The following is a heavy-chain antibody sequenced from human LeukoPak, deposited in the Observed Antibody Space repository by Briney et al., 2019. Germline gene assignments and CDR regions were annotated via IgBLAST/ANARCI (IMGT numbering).Heavy chain of an antibody. V-gene: IGHV3-48*03. CDR3: ARDSYDSSGSHDY. D-gene: IGHD3-22*01. J-gene: IGHJ4*02. Sequence: QPGGSLRLSCAASGFTLSSYEMNWVRQAPGKGLEWVSYISSSGSTIYYADSVKGRFTISRDNAKNSLYLQMNSLRAEDTAVYYCARDSYDSSGSHDYWGQGTLVTVSS. CDR2: ISSSGSTI. CDR1: GFTLSSYE.